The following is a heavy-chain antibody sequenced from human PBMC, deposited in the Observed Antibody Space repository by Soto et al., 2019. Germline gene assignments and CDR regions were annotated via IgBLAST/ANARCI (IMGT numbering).Heavy chain of an antibody. Sequence: PSETLSLTCTVSGGSISSSSYYWGWIRQPPGKGLEWIGSIYYSGSTYYNPSLKSRVTISVDTSKNQFSLKLSSVTAADTAVYYCARHKPVCHTSPSWFDPWGQGTLVTVSS. V-gene: IGHV4-39*01. CDR1: GGSISSSSYY. CDR3: ARHKPVCHTSPSWFDP. D-gene: IGHD3-16*01. CDR2: IYYSGST. J-gene: IGHJ5*02.